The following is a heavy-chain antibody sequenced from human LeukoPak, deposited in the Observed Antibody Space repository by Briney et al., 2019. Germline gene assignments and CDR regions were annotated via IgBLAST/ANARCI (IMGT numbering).Heavy chain of an antibody. D-gene: IGHD3-9*01. V-gene: IGHV3-30-3*01. Sequence: GGSLRLSCAASGFTFSSYAMHWVRQAPGKGLEWVAVISYDGSNKYYADPVKGRFTISRDNSKNTLYLQMNSLRAEDTAVYYCARDGGPYYDILAGYYAYGMDVWGQGTTVTVSS. CDR3: ARDGGPYYDILAGYYAYGMDV. CDR2: ISYDGSNK. CDR1: GFTFSSYA. J-gene: IGHJ6*02.